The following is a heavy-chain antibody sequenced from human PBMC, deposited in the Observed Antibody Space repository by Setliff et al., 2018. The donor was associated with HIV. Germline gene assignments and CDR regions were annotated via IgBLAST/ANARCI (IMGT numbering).Heavy chain of an antibody. CDR3: LRGGSFGDIPNC. J-gene: IGHJ4*02. CDR2: ISSSGSYI. CDR1: GFTFRDYL. Sequence: GGSLRLSCGASGFTFRDYLMIWVRQAPGKGLEWVSSISSSGSYIYYAPSLKGRFTISRDYASNSLYLEMNSLRAEDTAVYYCLRGGSFGDIPNCWGQGTLVTVSS. D-gene: IGHD4-17*01. V-gene: IGHV3-21*01.